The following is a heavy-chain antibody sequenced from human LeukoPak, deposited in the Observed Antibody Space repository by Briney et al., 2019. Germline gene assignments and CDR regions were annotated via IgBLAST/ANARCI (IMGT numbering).Heavy chain of an antibody. V-gene: IGHV4-59*01. J-gene: IGHJ4*02. D-gene: IGHD3-22*01. CDR1: GRSISSDY. CDR3: ARLVVTGPDY. Sequence: SATLSLTRTVSGRSISSDYWGWIRQPPGKRLEWLGYVFYSGSTNYNPSLRSRVTVSVDTSKNQFSLKLSSATAADTAVYYCARLVVTGPDYWGQGTLVTVSS. CDR2: VFYSGST.